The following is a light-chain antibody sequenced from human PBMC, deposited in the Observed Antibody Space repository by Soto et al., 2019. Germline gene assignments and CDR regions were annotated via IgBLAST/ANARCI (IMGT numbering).Light chain of an antibody. CDR2: DAS. CDR1: QSINTW. Sequence: DIQMTQSPSTLSASVGDRVTITCRASQSINTWLAWYQQRPGRAPKLLIYDASSLQSGVPSRFSGSGSATEFTLTISSLQPDDSXIYYCQQYNTYWTFGQGTKV. J-gene: IGKJ1*01. V-gene: IGKV1-5*01. CDR3: QQYNTYWT.